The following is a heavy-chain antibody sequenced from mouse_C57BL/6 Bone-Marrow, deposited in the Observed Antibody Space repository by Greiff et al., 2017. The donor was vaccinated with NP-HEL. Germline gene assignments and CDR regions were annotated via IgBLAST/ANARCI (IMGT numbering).Heavy chain of an antibody. J-gene: IGHJ2*01. CDR3: ARWRITTVVAPGY. CDR1: GYTFTSYG. Sequence: VKLQQSGAELARPGASVKLSCKASGYTFTSYGISWVKQRTGQGLEWIGEIYPRSGNTYYNEKFKGKATLTADKSSSTAYMELRSLTSEDSAVYFCARWRITTVVAPGYWGQGTTLTVSS. V-gene: IGHV1-81*01. D-gene: IGHD1-1*01. CDR2: IYPRSGNT.